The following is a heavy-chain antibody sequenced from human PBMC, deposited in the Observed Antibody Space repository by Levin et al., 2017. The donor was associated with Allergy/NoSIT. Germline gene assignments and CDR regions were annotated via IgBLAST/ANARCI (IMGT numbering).Heavy chain of an antibody. CDR3: AREGGGYRFDY. CDR2: IFYSGHL. J-gene: IGHJ4*02. D-gene: IGHD5-12*01. V-gene: IGHV4-59*01. CDR1: GGSFTSYY. Sequence: PGGSLRLSCTVSGGSFTSYYWSWIRQPPGKGLEWIGYIFYSGHLKYSPSLKSRATLSVDASKNQFSLKLTSVSAADTAVYYCAREGGGYRFDYWGQGALVTVSS.